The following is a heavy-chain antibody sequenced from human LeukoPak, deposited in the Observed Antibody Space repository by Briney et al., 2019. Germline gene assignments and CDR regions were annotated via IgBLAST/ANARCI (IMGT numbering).Heavy chain of an antibody. V-gene: IGHV3-7*01. J-gene: IGHJ4*02. CDR2: INQGGSDK. Sequence: GGSLRLSCAASGFTFSNAWMSWVRQAPGKGLEWVANINQGGSDKYYVDSVKGRFTISRDNANNLLYLQMNSLRGEDTAVYYCTRDRSRAEDDWGQGTLVTVSS. CDR1: GFTFSNAW. CDR3: TRDRSRAEDD. D-gene: IGHD1-14*01.